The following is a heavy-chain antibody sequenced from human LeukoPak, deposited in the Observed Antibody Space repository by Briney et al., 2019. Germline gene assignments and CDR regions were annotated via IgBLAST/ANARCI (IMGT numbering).Heavy chain of an antibody. V-gene: IGHV1-2*06. D-gene: IGHD3-22*01. CDR1: GYTFTGYY. CDR3: AREGYYYDSSGYTIEIDY. J-gene: IGHJ4*02. Sequence: GASVKVSCKASGYTFTGYYMHWVRQAPGQGLEWMGRINPNSGGTNYAQKFQGRVTMTRDTSISTAYMELSRLRSDGTAVYYCAREGYYYDSSGYTIEIDYWGQGTLVTVSS. CDR2: INPNSGGT.